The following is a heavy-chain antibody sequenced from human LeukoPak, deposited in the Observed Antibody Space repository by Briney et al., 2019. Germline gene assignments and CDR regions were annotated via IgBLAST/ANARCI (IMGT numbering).Heavy chain of an antibody. Sequence: SETLSLTCTVSGGSVSSGSYYWSGMRQPPGKGRESLGYIYYSGSTNYNPSLKSRVTISVDTSKNQFSLKLSSVTAADTAVYYCARAGTGVQGVITVWGQGTLVTVSS. CDR2: IYYSGST. D-gene: IGHD3-10*01. CDR1: GGSVSSGSYY. V-gene: IGHV4-61*01. CDR3: ARAGTGVQGVITV. J-gene: IGHJ4*02.